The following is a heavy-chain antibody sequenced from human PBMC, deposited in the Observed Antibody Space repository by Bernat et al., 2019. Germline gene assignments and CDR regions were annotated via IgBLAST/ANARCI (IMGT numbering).Heavy chain of an antibody. CDR3: EKDIGGDDKLFVH. Sequence: QVQLVESGGGVVQPGRSLRLSCAASGFTFSSYGMHWVRQAPGKGLEWVAVISYDGSNKYYADSVKGRFTISRDNSKNTLYLQMNSLRAEDTAVYYCEKDIGGDDKLFVHWGQGTLVTVSS. D-gene: IGHD2-21*02. CDR2: ISYDGSNK. J-gene: IGHJ4*02. CDR1: GFTFSSYG. V-gene: IGHV3-30*18.